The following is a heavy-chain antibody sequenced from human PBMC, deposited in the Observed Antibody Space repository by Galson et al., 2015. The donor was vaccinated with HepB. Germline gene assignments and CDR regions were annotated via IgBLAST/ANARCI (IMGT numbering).Heavy chain of an antibody. CDR3: ARDSSGYYYAGWFDP. CDR1: GFTFSSYG. CDR2: IWYDGSNK. D-gene: IGHD3-22*01. Sequence: SLRLSCAASGFTFSSYGMHWVRQAPGKGLEWVAVIWYDGSNKYYADSVKGRFTISRDNSKNTLYLQMNSLRAEDTAVYYCARDSSGYYYAGWFDPWGQGTLVTVSS. J-gene: IGHJ5*02. V-gene: IGHV3-33*01.